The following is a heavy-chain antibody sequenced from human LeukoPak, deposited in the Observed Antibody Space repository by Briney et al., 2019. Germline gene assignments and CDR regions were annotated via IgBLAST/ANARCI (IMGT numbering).Heavy chain of an antibody. V-gene: IGHV3-33*01. J-gene: IGHJ4*02. CDR3: AREGPRGNSQFDY. D-gene: IGHD2/OR15-2a*01. Sequence: GGSLRLSCAASGFTFSSYGMHWVRQAPGKGLEWVALIWYDGSNKYYADSVKGRLTISRDNSKNTLYLQTNSLRAEDTAVYYCAREGPRGNSQFDYWGQGTLVTVSS. CDR1: GFTFSSYG. CDR2: IWYDGSNK.